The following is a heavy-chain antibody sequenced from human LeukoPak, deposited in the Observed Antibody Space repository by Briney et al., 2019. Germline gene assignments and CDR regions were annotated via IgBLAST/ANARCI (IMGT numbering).Heavy chain of an antibody. CDR2: FDPEDGET. J-gene: IGHJ4*02. CDR1: GYTLTELS. D-gene: IGHD6-19*01. V-gene: IGHV1-24*01. Sequence: GASVTVSCKVSGYTLTELSMHWVRQAPGKGLEWMGGFDPEDGETIYAQEFQGRVTMTEDTSTDTAYMELSSLRSEDTAVYYCATGPSALQYSSGPFDYWGQGTLVTVSS. CDR3: ATGPSALQYSSGPFDY.